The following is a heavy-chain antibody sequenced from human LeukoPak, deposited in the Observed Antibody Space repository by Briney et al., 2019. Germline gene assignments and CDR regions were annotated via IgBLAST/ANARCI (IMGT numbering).Heavy chain of an antibody. CDR2: ISSSGSTI. V-gene: IGHV3-11*04. CDR3: ARSSSTSQTYYYGSGSVKGFDP. Sequence: GGSLRLSCVASGFIFSDYYMSWIRQAPGKGLEWVSYISSSGSTIYYADSVKGRFTISRDNAKNSLYLQMNSLRAEDTAVYYCARSSSTSQTYYYGSGSVKGFDPWGQGTLVTVSS. J-gene: IGHJ5*02. D-gene: IGHD3-10*01. CDR1: GFIFSDYY.